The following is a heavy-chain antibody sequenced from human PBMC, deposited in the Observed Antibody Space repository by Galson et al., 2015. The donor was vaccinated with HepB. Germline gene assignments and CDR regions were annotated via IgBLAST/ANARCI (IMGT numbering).Heavy chain of an antibody. J-gene: IGHJ4*02. CDR3: ARTGGFRDNYAVGY. Sequence: SLRLSCAASKFTFSSYEMNWVRQAPGRGLEWVSYISNGGTTEYYADSVKGRFTISRDNAKNSLYLQMNSLRVEDTAVYYCARTGGFRDNYAVGYWGQGSLVT. CDR1: KFTFSSYE. D-gene: IGHD1-20*01. CDR2: ISNGGTTE. V-gene: IGHV3-48*03.